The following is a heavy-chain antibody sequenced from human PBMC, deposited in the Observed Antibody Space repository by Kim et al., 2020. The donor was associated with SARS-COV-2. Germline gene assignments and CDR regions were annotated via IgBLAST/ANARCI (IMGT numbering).Heavy chain of an antibody. Sequence: GGSLRLSCAASGFTFSSYSMNWVRQAPGKGLEWVSSISSSSSYICYADSVKGRFTISRDNAKNSLYLQMNSLRAEDTAVYYCARDFWAEDNDYWGQGTLVTVSS. CDR3: ARDFWAEDNDY. CDR1: GFTFSSYS. D-gene: IGHD7-27*01. CDR2: ISSSSSYI. J-gene: IGHJ4*02. V-gene: IGHV3-21*01.